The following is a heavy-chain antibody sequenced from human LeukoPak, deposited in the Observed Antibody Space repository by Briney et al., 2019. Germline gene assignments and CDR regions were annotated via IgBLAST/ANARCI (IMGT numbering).Heavy chain of an antibody. CDR3: ARVAHSGSVVVTASDAFDI. CDR1: GGCISSYY. CDR2: IYTSGST. V-gene: IGHV4-4*07. D-gene: IGHD2-21*02. Sequence: SETLSLTCSVSGGCISSYYWSWIRQPAGKGLEWIGRIYTSGSTNYNPSLKSRVTMSVDTSKNQFSLKLSSVTAADTAVYYCARVAHSGSVVVTASDAFDIWGQGTMVTVSS. J-gene: IGHJ3*02.